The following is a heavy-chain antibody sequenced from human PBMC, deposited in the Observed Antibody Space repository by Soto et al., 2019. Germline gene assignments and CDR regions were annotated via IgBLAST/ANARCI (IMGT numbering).Heavy chain of an antibody. CDR1: GFTFKRHW. V-gene: IGHV3-23*01. D-gene: IGHD3-3*01. CDR3: AKFLEGNYYYYGMDV. Sequence: GGSLRLSCAASGFTFKRHWMHWARQAPGKGLVWVSAISGSGGSTYYADSVKGRFTISRDNSKNTLYLQMNSLRAEDTAVYYCAKFLEGNYYYYGMDVWGQGTTVTVSS. CDR2: ISGSGGST. J-gene: IGHJ6*02.